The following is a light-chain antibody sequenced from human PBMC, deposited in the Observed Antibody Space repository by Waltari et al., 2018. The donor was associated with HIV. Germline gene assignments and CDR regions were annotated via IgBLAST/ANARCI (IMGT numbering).Light chain of an antibody. CDR3: SSYTSSSTSVV. J-gene: IGLJ2*01. CDR1: SSDVGGYTY. CDR2: EVS. V-gene: IGLV2-14*01. Sequence: SALTQPVSVSGSPGQSITISCTGTSSDVGGYTYVSWYQQHPGKAPKLMIYEVSNRPSGVSNRFSGSKSGNTASLTISGLQAEDEADYYCSSYTSSSTSVVFGGGTKLTVL.